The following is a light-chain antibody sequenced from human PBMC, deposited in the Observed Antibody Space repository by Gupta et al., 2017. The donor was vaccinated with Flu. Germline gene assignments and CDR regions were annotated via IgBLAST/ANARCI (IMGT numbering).Light chain of an antibody. CDR1: NIGRRS. CDR3: QVWDGGSDQYV. J-gene: IGLJ1*01. Sequence: SYVPTQPPAVSVAPGQTARIACGGNNIGRRSVYWYWQKAGQAPMMVIYDDDGRPSGIPERFSGSNSGNMATLTIRGVEAGDEADYFCQVWDGGSDQYVFGAGTKVTVL. V-gene: IGLV3-21*02. CDR2: DDD.